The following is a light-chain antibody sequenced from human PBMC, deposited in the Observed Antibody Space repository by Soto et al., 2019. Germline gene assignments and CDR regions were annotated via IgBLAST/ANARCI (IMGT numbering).Light chain of an antibody. CDR2: EVS. J-gene: IGKJ2*03. CDR1: QSLLYSDGKTY. CDR3: MQSTQFPPS. V-gene: IGKV2D-29*01. Sequence: DIVMTQTPLSLSVTPGQPASISCRSSQSLLYSDGKTYLCWYLQKPGQPPQLLISEVSNRFSGVADRFSGSGSGTDFTLKISRVEAEDVGVYYCMQSTQFPPSFGQGTKLEIK.